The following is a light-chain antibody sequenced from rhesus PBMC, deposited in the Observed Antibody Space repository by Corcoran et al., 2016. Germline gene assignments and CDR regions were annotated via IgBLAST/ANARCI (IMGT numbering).Light chain of an antibody. V-gene: IGKV1-69*01. CDR2: RAF. CDR1: QGISNR. CDR3: QQHDNSPFT. J-gene: IGKJ3*01. Sequence: DIQMTQSPSSLSASVGDRVNITCRASQGISNRLAWYQQKPGKAPKLLIYRAFTLETGVQSRFSGNGSGTDFTLTISSLQPEYTATYYCQQHDNSPFTFGPGSKLDIQ.